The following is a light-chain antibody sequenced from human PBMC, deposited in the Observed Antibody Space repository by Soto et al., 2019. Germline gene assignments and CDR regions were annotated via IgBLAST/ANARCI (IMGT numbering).Light chain of an antibody. Sequence: EIVMTQSPATLSVSPGERGTLSCRASQSVSNNLAWYQQKPGQAPRLLIYGASTRATGIPARFSGSGSGTEFTLTISSLQAEDVAVYYCQQYYTSPFTFGPGTKVEIK. CDR2: GAS. J-gene: IGKJ3*01. V-gene: IGKV3-15*01. CDR3: QQYYTSPFT. CDR1: QSVSNN.